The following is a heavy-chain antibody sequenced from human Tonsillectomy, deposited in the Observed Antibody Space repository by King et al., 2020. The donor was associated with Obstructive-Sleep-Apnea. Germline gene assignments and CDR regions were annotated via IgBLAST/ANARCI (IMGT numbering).Heavy chain of an antibody. Sequence: QLQESGPGLVKPSQTLSLTCIVSVGSISSGGYYWSWIRQHPGKGLEWIGDIYYSGSTYSTPSLKSRVTISVDTSKNQFSLKLSSVTAADTAVYYCARGGGGSGNYWGQGTLVTVSS. CDR3: ARGGGGSGNY. D-gene: IGHD3-10*01. J-gene: IGHJ4*02. CDR2: IYYSGST. V-gene: IGHV4-31*03. CDR1: VGSISSGGYY.